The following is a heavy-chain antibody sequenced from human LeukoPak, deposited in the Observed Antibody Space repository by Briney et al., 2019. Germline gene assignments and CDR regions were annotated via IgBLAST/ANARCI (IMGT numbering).Heavy chain of an antibody. J-gene: IGHJ4*02. D-gene: IGHD1-26*01. V-gene: IGHV3-30*02. CDR2: IRYDGSNK. CDR3: ARESGSYRGLDY. Sequence: GGSLRLSCAASGFTFSSYGMHWVRQAPGKGLEWVAFIRYDGSNKYYADSVKGRFTISRDNSKNTLYLQMNSLRAEDTAVYYCARESGSYRGLDYWGQGTLVTVSS. CDR1: GFTFSSYG.